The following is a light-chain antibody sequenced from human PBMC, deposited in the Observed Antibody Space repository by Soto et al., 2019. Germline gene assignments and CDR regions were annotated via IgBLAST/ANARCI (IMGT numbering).Light chain of an antibody. V-gene: IGKV3-15*01. J-gene: IGKJ1*01. CDR1: QSVSSN. Sequence: EIVMTQSPATLSVSPGERATLSCRASQSVSSNLAWYQQKPGQTHRLLIYGASTRATGVPARFSGSGSGTDFTFTISRLEPEDFAVYYCQQYSSSPRTFGQGTKVDIK. CDR3: QQYSSSPRT. CDR2: GAS.